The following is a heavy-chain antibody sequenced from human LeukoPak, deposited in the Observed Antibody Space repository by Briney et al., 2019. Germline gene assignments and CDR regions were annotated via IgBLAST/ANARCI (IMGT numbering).Heavy chain of an antibody. V-gene: IGHV3-7*04. D-gene: IGHD1-26*01. Sequence: PGGSLRLSCAASGFTFSSYWMSWVRQAPGKGLEWVANIKPEGKEKFYVDSVKGRFTISRDNVNNSVFLQMNSLGAEDTAVYYCARDGIDYWGRGTLVTVSS. J-gene: IGHJ4*02. CDR1: GFTFSSYW. CDR2: IKPEGKEK. CDR3: ARDGIDY.